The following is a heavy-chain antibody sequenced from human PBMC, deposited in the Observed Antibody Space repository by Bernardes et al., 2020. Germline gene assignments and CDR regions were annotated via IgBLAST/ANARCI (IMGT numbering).Heavy chain of an antibody. J-gene: IGHJ4*02. D-gene: IGHD3-16*02. V-gene: IGHV1-58*01. CDR3: AAVESLLDFDY. CDR1: GFTFTSSA. Sequence: PAKVCCKASGFTFTSSAVQWVRQARGQRLEWIGWIVVGSGNTNYAQKFQERVTITRDMSTSTAYMELSSLRSEDTAVYYCAAVESLLDFDYWGQGTLVTVSS. CDR2: IVVGSGNT.